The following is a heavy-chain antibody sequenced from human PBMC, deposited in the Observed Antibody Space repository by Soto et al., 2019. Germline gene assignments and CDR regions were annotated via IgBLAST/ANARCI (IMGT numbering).Heavy chain of an antibody. CDR1: GFTFSSYA. CDR2: ISGSGGST. Sequence: PGGSLRLSCAASGFTFSSYAMSWVRQAPGKGLEWVSAISGSGGSTYYADSVKGRFAISRDNSKNTLYLQMNSLRAEDTAVYYCAKAYYGGNPGPYYYYGMDVWGQGTTVTVS. CDR3: AKAYYGGNPGPYYYYGMDV. V-gene: IGHV3-23*01. D-gene: IGHD4-17*01. J-gene: IGHJ6*02.